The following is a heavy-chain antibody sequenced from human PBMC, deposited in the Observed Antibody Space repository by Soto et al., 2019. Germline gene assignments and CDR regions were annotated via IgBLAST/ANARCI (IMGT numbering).Heavy chain of an antibody. CDR1: GFTFGNYW. CDR3: ARDVSPVSSGYYLDAFDI. D-gene: IGHD6-25*01. Sequence: EVQLVESGGGLVQPGGSLRLSCAASGFTFGNYWMTWVRQAPGKGLEWVANIKGDGSAKSYLDSVRGRFTVSSDNAETSLFLQMNLLRAEDTALYYCARDVSPVSSGYYLDAFDIWGQATMVTVS. V-gene: IGHV3-7*05. CDR2: IKGDGSAK. J-gene: IGHJ3*02.